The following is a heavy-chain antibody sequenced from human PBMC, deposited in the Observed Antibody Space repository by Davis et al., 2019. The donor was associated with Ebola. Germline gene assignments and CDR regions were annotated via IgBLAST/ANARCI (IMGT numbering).Heavy chain of an antibody. D-gene: IGHD3-22*01. CDR3: ARFSYYYDSSGYYGVGAFDI. CDR2: IYYSGST. J-gene: IGHJ3*02. V-gene: IGHV4-59*01. CDR1: GGSISSYY. Sequence: MPSETLSLTCTVSGGSISSYYWSWIRQPPGKGLEWIGYIYYSGSTNYNPSLKSRVTISVDTSKNQFSLKLSSVTAADTAVYYCARFSYYYDSSGYYGVGAFDIWGQGTMVTVSS.